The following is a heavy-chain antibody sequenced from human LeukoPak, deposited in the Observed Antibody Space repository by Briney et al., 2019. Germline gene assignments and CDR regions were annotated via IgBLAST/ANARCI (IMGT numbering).Heavy chain of an antibody. CDR2: IYYSGST. J-gene: IGHJ5*02. D-gene: IGHD3/OR15-3a*01. Sequence: SETLSLTCTVSGGSISSGGYYWSWIRQHPGKGLEWIGYIYYSGSTYYNPSLKSRVTISVDTSKNQFSLKLSSVTAAGTAVYYCARGTRSNWFDPWGQGTLVTVSS. CDR3: ARGTRSNWFDP. V-gene: IGHV4-31*03. CDR1: GGSISSGGYY.